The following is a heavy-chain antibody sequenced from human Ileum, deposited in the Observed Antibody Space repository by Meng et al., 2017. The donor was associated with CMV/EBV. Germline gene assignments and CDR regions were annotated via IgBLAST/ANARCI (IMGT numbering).Heavy chain of an antibody. J-gene: IGHJ4*02. Sequence: GESLKISCKGSGYSFTSYWIGWVRQMPGKGLEWMGIIYPGDSETRYSPSFQGQVTISADKSSSTAYLQWSSLKASDTAMSYCARRSYGYDINGYYKNHFDYWGQGTLVTVSS. CDR2: IYPGDSET. CDR1: GYSFTSYW. V-gene: IGHV5-51*01. D-gene: IGHD3-22*01. CDR3: ARRSYGYDINGYYKNHFDY.